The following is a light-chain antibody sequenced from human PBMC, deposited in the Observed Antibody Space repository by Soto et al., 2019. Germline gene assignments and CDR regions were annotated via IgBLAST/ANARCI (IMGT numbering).Light chain of an antibody. Sequence: QSVLTQPPSVSGAPGQRVTISCTGSSSNIGAGYDVHWYQQLPGTAPKLLIYGNSNRPSGVPDRFSGSKSGTSASLAISGLLAEDEAYYYCQSYDSSLSVYVFGTGTKVTVL. V-gene: IGLV1-40*01. J-gene: IGLJ1*01. CDR1: SSNIGAGYD. CDR2: GNS. CDR3: QSYDSSLSVYV.